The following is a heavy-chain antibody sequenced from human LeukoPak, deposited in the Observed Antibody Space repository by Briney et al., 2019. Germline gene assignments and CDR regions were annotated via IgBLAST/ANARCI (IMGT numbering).Heavy chain of an antibody. CDR3: ARAGSGGSYHPDY. CDR2: IYSGGST. D-gene: IGHD1-26*01. V-gene: IGHV3-53*01. Sequence: GGSLRLSXAASGFTVSSNYMSWVRQAPGKGLEWVSVIYSGGSTYYADSVKGRFTISRDNSKNTLYLQMNSLRAEDTAVYYCARAGSGGSYHPDYWGQGTLVTVSS. CDR1: GFTVSSNY. J-gene: IGHJ4*02.